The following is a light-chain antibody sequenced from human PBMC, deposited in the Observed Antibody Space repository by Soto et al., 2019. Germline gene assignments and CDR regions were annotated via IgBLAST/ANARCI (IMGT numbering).Light chain of an antibody. CDR3: QQYHSFPRT. J-gene: IGKJ1*01. CDR2: AAS. V-gene: IGKV1D-8*01. Sequence: VIWMTQSPSLLSASTGDRVTISCRVSQGISSYLAWYQQKPGKAPELLIYAASTLQSGVPSRFSGSGSGTDFTLTISCLQSEDFATYYSQQYHSFPRTFGQGTKVEIK. CDR1: QGISSY.